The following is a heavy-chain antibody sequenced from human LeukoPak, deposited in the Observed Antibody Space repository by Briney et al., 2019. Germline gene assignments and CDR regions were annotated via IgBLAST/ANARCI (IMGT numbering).Heavy chain of an antibody. CDR2: INWNGGST. CDR3: ARAVGYSSSWYGYHFDY. V-gene: IGHV3-20*01. D-gene: IGHD6-13*01. Sequence: PGGSLRLSCAASGFTFDDYGMSWVRQAPGKGLEWVSGINWNGGSTGYADSVKGRFTISRDNAKNSLYLQMNSLRAEDTALYHCARAVGYSSSWYGYHFDYWGQGTLVTVSS. J-gene: IGHJ4*02. CDR1: GFTFDDYG.